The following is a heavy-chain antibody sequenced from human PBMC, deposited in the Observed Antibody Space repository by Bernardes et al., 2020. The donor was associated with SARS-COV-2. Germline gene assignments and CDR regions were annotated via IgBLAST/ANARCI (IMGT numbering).Heavy chain of an antibody. Sequence: GGSLRLSCAASRFTFSSYWMSWVRQAPGKGLEWVANIKQDGIEKYYVDSVKGRFTISRDNAKNSLYLQMNSLRAEDAAVYFCARDRAVNWFDPWGQGTLVTVSS. CDR1: RFTFSSYW. CDR3: ARDRAVNWFDP. D-gene: IGHD3-10*01. V-gene: IGHV3-7*01. J-gene: IGHJ5*02. CDR2: IKQDGIEK.